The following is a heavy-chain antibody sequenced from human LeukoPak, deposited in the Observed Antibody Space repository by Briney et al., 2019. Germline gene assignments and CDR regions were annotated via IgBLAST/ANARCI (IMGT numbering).Heavy chain of an antibody. V-gene: IGHV1-69*13. CDR2: IIPIFGTA. CDR3: ARGGYYDSSGYYYWYFDL. Sequence: GASVKVSCKASRGTFSSYAISWVRQAPGQGLEWMGGIIPIFGTANYAQKFQGRVTITADESTSTAYMELSSLRSEDTAVYYCARGGYYDSSGYYYWYFDLWGRGTLVTVSS. J-gene: IGHJ2*01. D-gene: IGHD3-22*01. CDR1: RGTFSSYA.